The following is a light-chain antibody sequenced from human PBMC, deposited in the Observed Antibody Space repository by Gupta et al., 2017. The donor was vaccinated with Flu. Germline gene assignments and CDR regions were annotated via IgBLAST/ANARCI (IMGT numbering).Light chain of an antibody. V-gene: IGKV1-9*01. J-gene: IGKJ2*01. Sequence: DIHLTQSPSFLSASVGDRVTITCRASQDVKTFLAWYRQKVGQAPELLISLASTLQTGVPLRFPSRFSGSGSGTKFTLTINSLQPEDSAIDYCQQLFTFPYDFGQGTNLEIK. CDR2: LAS. CDR3: QQLFTFPYD. CDR1: QDVKTF.